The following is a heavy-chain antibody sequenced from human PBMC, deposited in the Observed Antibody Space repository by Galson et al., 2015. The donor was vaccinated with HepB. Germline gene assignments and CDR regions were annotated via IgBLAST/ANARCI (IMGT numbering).Heavy chain of an antibody. CDR2: INPSGGST. D-gene: IGHD3-10*01. CDR3: ARGQAGASQVYYYYGMDV. V-gene: IGHV1-46*01. Sequence: SVKVSCKASGYTFTSYYMHWVRQAPGQGLEWMGIINPSGGSTSYAQKFQGRVTMTRDTSTSTVYMELSSLRSEDTAVYYCARGQAGASQVYYYYGMDVWGQGTTVTVSS. J-gene: IGHJ6*02. CDR1: GYTFTSYY.